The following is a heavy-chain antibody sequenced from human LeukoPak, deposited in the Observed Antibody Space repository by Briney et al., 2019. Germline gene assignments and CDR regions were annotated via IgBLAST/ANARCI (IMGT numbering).Heavy chain of an antibody. V-gene: IGHV3-11*06. CDR1: GFTFSDYY. CDR2: ISSSSYT. CDR3: ARVRIYPAGLVPYYFDY. Sequence: GGSLRLSCAASGFTFSDYYMSWIRQAPGKGLDWVSYISSSSYTNYADSVKGRFTISRDNAKNSLYLQMNSLRAEDTAVYYCARVRIYPAGLVPYYFDYWGQGTLVTVSS. D-gene: IGHD3/OR15-3a*01. J-gene: IGHJ4*02.